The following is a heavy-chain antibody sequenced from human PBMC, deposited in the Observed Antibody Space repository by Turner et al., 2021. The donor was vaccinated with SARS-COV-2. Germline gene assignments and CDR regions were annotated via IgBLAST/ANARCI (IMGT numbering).Heavy chain of an antibody. D-gene: IGHD6-19*01. J-gene: IGHJ4*02. CDR3: VRSGGWPDY. V-gene: IGHV3-74*01. Sequence: EVQLVESGGGLVQPGGSLGLSCAASGFTFSSYWMHWVRQAPGKGLMWVSHINNDGTTTNYADSVKGRFTISRDNAKNTLYLQMNSLRVEDTAVYYCVRSGGWPDYWGQGTLVTVSS. CDR2: INNDGTTT. CDR1: GFTFSSYW.